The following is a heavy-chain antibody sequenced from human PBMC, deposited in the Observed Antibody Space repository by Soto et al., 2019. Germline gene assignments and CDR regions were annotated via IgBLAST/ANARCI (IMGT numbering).Heavy chain of an antibody. CDR1: GFTFSGYA. CDR3: AKYTYTSRYSFFGMDV. D-gene: IGHD6-13*01. J-gene: IGHJ6*02. V-gene: IGHV3-49*03. CDR2: IRSNAYGVTT. Sequence: HPGGSLRLSCTTSGFTFSGYAISWFRQAPGKGLEGVGVIRSNAYGVTTDYAASVKGRFAISRDDSKSTAYLQMTSVTTEDTAVYFCAKYTYTSRYSFFGMDVWGHGTTVTVSS.